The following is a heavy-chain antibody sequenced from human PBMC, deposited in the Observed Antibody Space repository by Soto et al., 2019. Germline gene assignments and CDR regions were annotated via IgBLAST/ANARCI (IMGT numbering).Heavy chain of an antibody. D-gene: IGHD2-2*01. J-gene: IGHJ5*02. CDR1: GYTFTSYG. CDR3: ARGGASAAAWVLNWFDP. CDR2: ISPYNGDT. Sequence: QVQLVQSGAEVKKPGASVRVSCETSGYTFTSYGITWVRQAPGQGLEWMGWISPYNGDTNYAQKVQGRVTMTTDTSTSTAYMELRSLRSDDTAVYYCARGGASAAAWVLNWFDPWGQGTLVTVSS. V-gene: IGHV1-18*01.